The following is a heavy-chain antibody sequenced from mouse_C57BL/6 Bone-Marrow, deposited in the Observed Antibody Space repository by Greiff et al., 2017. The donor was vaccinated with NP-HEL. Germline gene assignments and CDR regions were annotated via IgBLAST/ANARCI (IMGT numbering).Heavy chain of an antibody. CDR2: ISSGSSTI. Sequence: EVMLVESGGGLVKPGGSLKLSCAASGFTFSDYGMHWVRQAPEKGLEWVAYISSGSSTIYYADTVKGRFTISRDNATNTLFLQMTSLRSEDTAMYYCARSALYASYAMDYWGQGTSVTVSS. CDR3: ARSALYASYAMDY. D-gene: IGHD2-14*01. J-gene: IGHJ4*01. V-gene: IGHV5-17*01. CDR1: GFTFSDYG.